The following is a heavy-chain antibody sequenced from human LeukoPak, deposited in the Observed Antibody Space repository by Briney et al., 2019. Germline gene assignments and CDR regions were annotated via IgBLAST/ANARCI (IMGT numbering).Heavy chain of an antibody. J-gene: IGHJ4*02. CDR1: GGSISSYY. V-gene: IGHV4-59*01. CDR3: ARFPQGGFNYFDY. D-gene: IGHD5-24*01. CDR2: IYYSGNT. Sequence: SETLSLTCTVAGGSISSYYWSWIRQPPGKGLEWIGYIYYSGNTNYNPSLKSRVTISVDTSKNLFSLKLTSVTTADTAVYYCARFPQGGFNYFDYWGEGAPVTVSS.